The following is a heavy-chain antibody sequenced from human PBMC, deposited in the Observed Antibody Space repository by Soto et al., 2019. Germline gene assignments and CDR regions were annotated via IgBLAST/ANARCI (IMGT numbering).Heavy chain of an antibody. V-gene: IGHV1-8*01. CDR2: MNPNSGNT. CDR1: GYTFTSYD. J-gene: IGHJ3*02. D-gene: IGHD3-22*01. Sequence: ASVKVSCKASGYTFTSYDINCVRQATGQGLEWMGWMNPNSGNTGYAQKFQGRVTMTRNTSISTAYMELSSLRSEDTAVYYCAREGTYSDYYDSSGYPVDAFDIWGQGTMVTVSS. CDR3: AREGTYSDYYDSSGYPVDAFDI.